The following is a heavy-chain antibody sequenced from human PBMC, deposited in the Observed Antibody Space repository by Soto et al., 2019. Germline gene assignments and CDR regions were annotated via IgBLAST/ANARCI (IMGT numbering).Heavy chain of an antibody. V-gene: IGHV4-39*01. CDR1: GGSISSSSYY. D-gene: IGHD6-13*01. CDR2: IYYSGST. CDR3: ARLVGSSWYGWFDP. Sequence: PSETLSLTCTVSGGSISSSSYYWGWISQTPGKGLEWIGSIYYSGSTYYNPSLNSRVTISVDTSKNQFSLKLSSVTAADTAVYYCARLVGSSWYGWFDPWGQGTLVTVSS. J-gene: IGHJ5*02.